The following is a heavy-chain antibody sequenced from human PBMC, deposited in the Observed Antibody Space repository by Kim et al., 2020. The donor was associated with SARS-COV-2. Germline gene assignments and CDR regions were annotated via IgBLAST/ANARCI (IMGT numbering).Heavy chain of an antibody. Sequence: DSVKGRFTISRDNSKNTLYLQMSSLRAEDTAVYYCVKPDYGDSPPWYFDLWGRGTLVTVSS. V-gene: IGHV3-64D*09. CDR3: VKPDYGDSPPWYFDL. J-gene: IGHJ2*01. D-gene: IGHD4-17*01.